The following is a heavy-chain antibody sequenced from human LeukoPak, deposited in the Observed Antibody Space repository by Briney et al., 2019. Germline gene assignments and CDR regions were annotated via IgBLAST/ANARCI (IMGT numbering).Heavy chain of an antibody. V-gene: IGHV1-18*01. CDR3: ARGLREYDILTGYYPHWVFDY. CDR2: ISAYNGNT. D-gene: IGHD3-9*01. CDR1: GYTFTTYG. J-gene: IGHJ4*02. Sequence: ASVKVSCKASGYTFTTYGISWVRQAPGQGLEWMGWISAYNGNTNYAQKLQGRVTMTTDTSTSTAYMELRSLRSDDTAVYYCARGLREYDILTGYYPHWVFDYWGQGTLVTVSS.